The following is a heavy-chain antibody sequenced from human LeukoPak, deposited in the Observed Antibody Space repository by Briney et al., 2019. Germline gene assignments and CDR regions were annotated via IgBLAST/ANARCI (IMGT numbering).Heavy chain of an antibody. V-gene: IGHV3-30*04. CDR2: ISTDGSYK. CDR3: ARGSIPGRWYFDL. D-gene: IGHD3-10*01. CDR1: GFTFSSFP. Sequence: GKSLRLSCAVSGFTFSSFPFHWVRQAPGKGLEWVAAISTDGSYKYHGDSVKGRFTISRDNPMNTLYLQMNGLRPDDTAVYYCARGSIPGRWYFDLWGRGTLVTVSS. J-gene: IGHJ2*01.